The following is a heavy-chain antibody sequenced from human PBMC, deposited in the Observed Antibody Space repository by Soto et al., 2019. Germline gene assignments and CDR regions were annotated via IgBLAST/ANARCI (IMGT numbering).Heavy chain of an antibody. V-gene: IGHV4-31*03. D-gene: IGHD3-22*01. J-gene: IGHJ5*02. Sequence: SETLSLTCTVSVASISSGGYYWSWIRQHPGEGLEWIGYIYYSGSTSYNPSLKSRVTISVDTSKNQFSLKLSSVTAADTAVYYCARESKYDTSGYPPWFAPWGQGTLVTVSS. CDR3: ARESKYDTSGYPPWFAP. CDR2: IYYSGST. CDR1: VASISSGGYY.